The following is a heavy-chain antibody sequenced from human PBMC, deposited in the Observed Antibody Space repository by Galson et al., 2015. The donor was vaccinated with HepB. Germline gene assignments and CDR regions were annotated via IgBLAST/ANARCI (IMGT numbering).Heavy chain of an antibody. J-gene: IGHJ4*02. CDR1: GFTFSSYG. CDR2: IWYDGSNK. Sequence: SLRLSCAASGFTFSSYGMHWVRQAPGKGLEWVAVIWYDGSNKYYADSVKGRFTISRDNSKNTLYLQMNSLRAEDTAVYYCARGGQLLLSDFDYWGQGTLVTVSS. CDR3: ARGGQLLLSDFDY. V-gene: IGHV3-33*01. D-gene: IGHD2-2*01.